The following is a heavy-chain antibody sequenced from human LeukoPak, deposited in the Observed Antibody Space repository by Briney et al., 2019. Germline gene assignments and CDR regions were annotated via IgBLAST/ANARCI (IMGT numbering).Heavy chain of an antibody. J-gene: IGHJ4*02. CDR2: ISYDGSNK. CDR1: GFSFSSYA. D-gene: IGHD6-19*01. Sequence: GGSLRLSCAPSGFSFSSYAMRWVRQAPGKGVEWVAVISYDGSNKYYGDSVKGRFTISRDNSKKTMYMQMNRRRGEDRAVYYCARVAVASYYFDYWGQGTLVTVSS. CDR3: ARVAVASYYFDY. V-gene: IGHV3-30*04.